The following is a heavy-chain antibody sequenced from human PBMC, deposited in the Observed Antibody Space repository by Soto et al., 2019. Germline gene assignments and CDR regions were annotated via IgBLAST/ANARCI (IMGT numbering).Heavy chain of an antibody. J-gene: IGHJ4*02. V-gene: IGHV1-46*01. CDR2: INPSGGST. Sequence: ASVKVSCKASGGTFSSYAISWVRQAPGQGLEWMGIINPSGGSTSYAQKFQGRVTMTRDTSTSTVYMELSSLRSEDTAVYYCARATGLRLGELSFTYDYWGQGTLVTVSS. D-gene: IGHD3-16*02. CDR3: ARATGLRLGELSFTYDY. CDR1: GGTFSSYA.